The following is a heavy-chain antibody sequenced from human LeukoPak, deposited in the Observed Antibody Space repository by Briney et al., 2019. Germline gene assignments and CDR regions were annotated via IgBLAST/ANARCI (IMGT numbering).Heavy chain of an antibody. J-gene: IGHJ3*02. Sequence: GGSLRLSCAASGFTFSSYWMSWVRQAPGKGLEWVVNIKQDGSEKYYVGSVKGRFTISRDNAKNSLYLQMSSLRAEDTAVYYCASYYDSSGYFDAFDIWGQGTMVTVSS. CDR2: IKQDGSEK. D-gene: IGHD3-22*01. V-gene: IGHV3-7*05. CDR3: ASYYDSSGYFDAFDI. CDR1: GFTFSSYW.